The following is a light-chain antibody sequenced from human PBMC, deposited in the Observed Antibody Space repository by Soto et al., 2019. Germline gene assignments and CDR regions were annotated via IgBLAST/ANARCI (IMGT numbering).Light chain of an antibody. CDR1: SSDVGGYNF. J-gene: IGLJ1*01. V-gene: IGLV2-8*01. CDR2: EVS. CDR3: SSYTNINTRACV. Sequence: QSALTQPPSASGSPGQSVTISCTGTSSDVGGYNFVSWHQQHPGQAPKLLIYEVSRRPSGVSHRFSGSKSGNTASLTIYGLQAEDEADYYCSSYTNINTRACVFGTGTKV.